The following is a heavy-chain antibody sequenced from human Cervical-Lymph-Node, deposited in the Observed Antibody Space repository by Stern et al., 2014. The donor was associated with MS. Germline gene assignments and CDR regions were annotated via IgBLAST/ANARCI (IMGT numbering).Heavy chain of an antibody. Sequence: VQLVESGGGVVQPGRSQGLSCAASGFTFSDYAMHWVRQAPGKGPEWVAFISYDGTNKDYADSVKGRFSNSRDDSKNTLYLQMNSLRGEDTAVYYCARALFGGFIHDLWGRGALLTVSS. CDR3: ARALFGGFIHDL. CDR1: GFTFSDYA. J-gene: IGHJ5*02. V-gene: IGHV3-30*01. CDR2: ISYDGTNK. D-gene: IGHD3-16*01.